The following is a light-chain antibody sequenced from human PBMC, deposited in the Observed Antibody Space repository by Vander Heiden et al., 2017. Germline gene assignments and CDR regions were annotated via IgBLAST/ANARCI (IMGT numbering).Light chain of an antibody. CDR3: QQSYSTPLT. Sequence: DIQMTQSPSSLSASVGDRVTITCRASQSINSYLNWYHQKPGKAPKLLIYAASSLQSGVPSRFSGSGSGTDFTLTISSLQPEDFATYYCQQSYSTPLTFGGGTKVEIK. CDR2: AAS. CDR1: QSINSY. J-gene: IGKJ4*01. V-gene: IGKV1-39*01.